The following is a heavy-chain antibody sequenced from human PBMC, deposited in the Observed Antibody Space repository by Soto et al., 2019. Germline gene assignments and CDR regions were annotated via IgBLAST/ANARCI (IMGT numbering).Heavy chain of an antibody. CDR2: IYSGGST. Sequence: EVQLVESGGGLVQPGGSLSLSCAASGFTVRSNYMSWVRQAPGKGLEWVSVIYSGGSTYYADSVKGRFTISRDNSKNTLYLQMHSLRAEDTAVYYCARDSVGKWYFDLWGRGTLVTVS. V-gene: IGHV3-66*01. J-gene: IGHJ2*01. CDR3: ARDSVGKWYFDL. CDR1: GFTVRSNY. D-gene: IGHD7-27*01.